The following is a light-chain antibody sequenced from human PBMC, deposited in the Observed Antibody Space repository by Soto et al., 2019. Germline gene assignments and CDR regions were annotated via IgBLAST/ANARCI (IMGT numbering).Light chain of an antibody. J-gene: IGLJ3*02. CDR1: SSNIGNNY. CDR3: GTWDSSPWV. CDR2: ENN. Sequence: QSVLTQPPSVSAAPGQKVTISCSGSSSNIGNNYVSWYQQLPGTAPKLLIYENNKRPSGIPDRFSGSKSGTSATLGITGLQTGDEADYYCGTWDSSPWVFGGGNKLTVL. V-gene: IGLV1-51*02.